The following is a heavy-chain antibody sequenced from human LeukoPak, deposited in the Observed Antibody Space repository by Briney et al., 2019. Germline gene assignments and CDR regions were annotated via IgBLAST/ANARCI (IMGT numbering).Heavy chain of an antibody. CDR3: AKGYQLLSTPTFDY. J-gene: IGHJ4*02. CDR2: ISWNSDSI. V-gene: IGHV3-9*03. Sequence: GGSLRLSCAASGFTFDDYAMHWVRQAPGKGLEWVSGISWNSDSIGYADSVKGRFTISRDNAKNSLYLQMNSLRAEDMALYYCAKGYQLLSTPTFDYWGQGTLVTVSS. CDR1: GFTFDDYA. D-gene: IGHD2-2*01.